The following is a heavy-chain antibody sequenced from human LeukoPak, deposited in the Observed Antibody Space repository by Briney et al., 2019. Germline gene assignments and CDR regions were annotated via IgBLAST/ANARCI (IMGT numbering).Heavy chain of an antibody. V-gene: IGHV1-2*02. J-gene: IGHJ6*03. CDR3: ASAYCGGDCNPSGYYYYYYMDV. Sequence: ASVKVSCKASGYTFTGYYMHWVRQAPGQGLEWMGWINPNSGGTNYAQKFQGRVTMTRDTSISTAYMELSRLRSDDTAVYYCASAYCGGDCNPSGYYYYYYMDVWGKGTTVTISS. CDR1: GYTFTGYY. D-gene: IGHD2-21*02. CDR2: INPNSGGT.